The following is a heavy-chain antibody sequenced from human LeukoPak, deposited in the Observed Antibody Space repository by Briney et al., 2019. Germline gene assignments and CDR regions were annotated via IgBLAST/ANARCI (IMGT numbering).Heavy chain of an antibody. J-gene: IGHJ4*02. V-gene: IGHV3-7*01. CDR2: IKEDGSWK. CDR3: ARDRGWYHADS. D-gene: IGHD6-19*01. Sequence: GGSLRLSCAASGFTFSSYAMSWARQAPGKGLEWVANIKEDGSWKHYAVSVQGRFTISRDNAKNSLYLQMNSLRAEDTAVYYCARDRGWYHADSWGQGTLVTVSS. CDR1: GFTFSSYA.